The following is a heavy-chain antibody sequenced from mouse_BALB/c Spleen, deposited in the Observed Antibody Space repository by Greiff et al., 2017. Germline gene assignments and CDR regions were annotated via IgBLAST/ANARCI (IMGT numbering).Heavy chain of an antibody. D-gene: IGHD2-4*01. CDR2: IDPSDSYT. Sequence: QVQLQQPGAELVKPGASVKMSCKASGYTFTSYWMHWVKQRPRQGLEWIGVIDPSDSYTSYNQKFKGKATLTVDTSSSTAYMQLSSLTSEDSAVYYCTRGDYDYWGQGTTLTVSS. CDR1: GYTFTSYW. V-gene: IGHV1S127*01. J-gene: IGHJ2*01. CDR3: TRGDYDY.